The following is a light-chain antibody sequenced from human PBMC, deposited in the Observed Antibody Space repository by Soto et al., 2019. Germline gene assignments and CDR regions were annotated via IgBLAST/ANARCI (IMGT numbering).Light chain of an antibody. CDR2: ENN. J-gene: IGLJ3*02. Sequence: QSVLTQPPSVSAAPGQKVTISCSGSSPNIGNNYVSWYQQLPGTAPKLLMYENNKRPSGIPDRFSGSKSGTSATLGITGLQTGDEADYYCGTWDSSLSSWVFGGGTQLTVL. V-gene: IGLV1-51*02. CDR3: GTWDSSLSSWV. CDR1: SPNIGNNY.